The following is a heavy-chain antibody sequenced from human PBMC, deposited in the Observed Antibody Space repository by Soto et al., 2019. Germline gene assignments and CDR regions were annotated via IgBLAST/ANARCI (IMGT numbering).Heavy chain of an antibody. CDR1: GGSFSGYY. Sequence: SETLSLTCAVYGGSFSGYYWSWIRQPPGKGLEWIGEINHSGSTNYNPSLKGRVTISVDTSKNQFSLKLSSVTAADTAVYYCARAGGGYVLRFLEWLPKRSQTINYYYGMDVWGQGTTVTVSS. J-gene: IGHJ6*02. CDR2: INHSGST. V-gene: IGHV4-34*01. D-gene: IGHD3-3*01. CDR3: ARAGGGYVLRFLEWLPKRSQTINYYYGMDV.